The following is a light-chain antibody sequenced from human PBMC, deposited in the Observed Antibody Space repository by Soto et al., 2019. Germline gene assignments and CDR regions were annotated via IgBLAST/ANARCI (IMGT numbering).Light chain of an antibody. CDR2: NVI. CDR3: QSYDTSPSGYV. V-gene: IGLV2-11*01. CDR1: SSDVGGYNF. Sequence: SALTQPRSVSGSPGQSVTISCTGTSSDVGGYNFVSWYQHHPGKAPKLMIYNVIQRPAGVPDRFSASKSGTSASLAITGLQAEDEADYYCQSYDTSPSGYVFGTGTKVTVL. J-gene: IGLJ1*01.